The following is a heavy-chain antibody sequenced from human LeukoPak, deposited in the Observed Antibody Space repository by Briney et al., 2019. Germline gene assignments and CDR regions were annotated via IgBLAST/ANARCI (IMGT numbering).Heavy chain of an antibody. J-gene: IGHJ5*02. D-gene: IGHD6-13*01. V-gene: IGHV4-59*08. CDR3: ARGIAAAGPSNWFDP. CDR2: IYYSGST. Sequence: SETLSLTCTVSGGSISSYYWSWIRQPPGKGLEWIGFIYYSGSTYYNPSLKSRVTISVDTSKNQFSLKLSSVTAADTAVYYCARGIAAAGPSNWFDPWGQGTLVTVSS. CDR1: GGSISSYY.